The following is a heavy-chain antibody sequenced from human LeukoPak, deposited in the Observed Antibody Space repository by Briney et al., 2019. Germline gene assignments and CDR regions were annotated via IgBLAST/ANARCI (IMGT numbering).Heavy chain of an antibody. CDR3: TRDGGSFCDFDY. Sequence: GGSLGLSCVASGFSFRDYAIHWVRQAPGKGLEYVSVINRDGRITYYADSVKGRFTMSRDNSKNTVYLQMGSLRSEDVAVYYCTRDGGSFCDFDYWGQGALVTVSS. V-gene: IGHV3-64*02. CDR1: GFSFRDYA. D-gene: IGHD1-26*01. CDR2: INRDGRIT. J-gene: IGHJ4*02.